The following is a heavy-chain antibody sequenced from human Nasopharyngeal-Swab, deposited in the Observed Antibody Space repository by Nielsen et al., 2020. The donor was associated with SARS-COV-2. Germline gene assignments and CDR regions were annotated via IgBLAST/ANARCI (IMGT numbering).Heavy chain of an antibody. Sequence: GESLKISCTTSGFTFCYYAMSWVRQAPGKGLEWVAFIISKAYGGTTEYAASVKGRFTISRDDSKTIAYLQMNSLKTEDTAVYYCTRDPDYGDNEVLFDYWGQGTLVTVSS. J-gene: IGHJ4*02. CDR3: TRDPDYGDNEVLFDY. V-gene: IGHV3-49*04. D-gene: IGHD4-17*01. CDR2: IISKAYGGTT. CDR1: GFTFCYYA.